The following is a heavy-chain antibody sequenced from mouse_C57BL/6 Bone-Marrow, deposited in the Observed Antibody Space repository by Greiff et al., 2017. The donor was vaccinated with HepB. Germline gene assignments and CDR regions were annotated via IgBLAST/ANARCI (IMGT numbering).Heavy chain of an antibody. CDR2: INPYNGGT. D-gene: IGHD1-1*01. CDR3: AREEIIYYYGSSLAWFAY. V-gene: IGHV1-19*01. Sequence: EVQLQQSGPVLVKPGASVKMSCKASGYTFTDYYMNWVKQSHGKSLEWIGVINPYNGGTSYNQKFKGKATLTVDKSSSTAYMELNSLTSEDSAVYYCAREEIIYYYGSSLAWFAYWGQGTLVTVSA. J-gene: IGHJ3*01. CDR1: GYTFTDYY.